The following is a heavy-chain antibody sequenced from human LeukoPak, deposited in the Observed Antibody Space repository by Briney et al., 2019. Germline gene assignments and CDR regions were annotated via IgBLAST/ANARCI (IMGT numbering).Heavy chain of an antibody. CDR3: ARGEYYYYYMDV. CDR1: GYTFTGYY. Sequence: ASVKVSCKASGYTFTGYYMHWVRQAPGQGLEWMGWINPNSGGTNYARKFQGRVTMTRDTSISTAYMELSSLRSEDTAVYYCARGEYYYYYMDVWGKGTTVTISS. V-gene: IGHV1-2*02. J-gene: IGHJ6*03. CDR2: INPNSGGT.